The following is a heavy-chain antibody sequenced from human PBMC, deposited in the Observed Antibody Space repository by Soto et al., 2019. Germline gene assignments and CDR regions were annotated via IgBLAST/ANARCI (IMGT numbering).Heavy chain of an antibody. V-gene: IGHV3-73*02. Sequence: EVQLVESGGGLVEPGGSMKLSCAASGFTFSGSAMHWVRQASGKGLEWVGRIRSKATSYATGYAASVTGRFTISRDDSKLTAYQHRDRPKTDDTAVYYCNTLGDPMLGYCSSTSWYEGYGMDFWGEGTTVAVCS. D-gene: IGHD2-2*01. CDR2: IRSKATSYAT. CDR1: GFTFSGSA. CDR3: NTLGDPMLGYCSSTSWYEGYGMDF. J-gene: IGHJ6*04.